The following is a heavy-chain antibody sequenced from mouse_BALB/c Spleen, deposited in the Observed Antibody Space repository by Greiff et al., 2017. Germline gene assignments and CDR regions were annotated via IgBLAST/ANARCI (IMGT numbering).Heavy chain of an antibody. Sequence: EVQLQQSGAELVRSGASVKLSCTASGFNIKDYYMHWVKQRPEQGLEWIGWIDPENGDTEYAPKFQGKATMTADTSSNTAYLQLSSLTSEDTAVYYCNAFYGSSYVGFAYWGQGTLVTVSA. CDR3: NAFYGSSYVGFAY. V-gene: IGHV14-4*02. CDR2: IDPENGDT. D-gene: IGHD1-1*01. CDR1: GFNIKDYY. J-gene: IGHJ3*01.